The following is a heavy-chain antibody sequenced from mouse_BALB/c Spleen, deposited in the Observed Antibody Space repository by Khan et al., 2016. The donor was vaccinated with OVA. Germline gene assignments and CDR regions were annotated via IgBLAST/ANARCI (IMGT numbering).Heavy chain of an antibody. CDR3: ARLEDI. D-gene: IGHD1-3*01. CDR1: GFSLTSYG. V-gene: IGHV2-9*02. J-gene: IGHJ2*01. CDR2: IWAGGST. Sequence: QVQLKESGPGLVAPSQSLSITCTVSGFSLTSYGVHWVHQPPGKGLEWLGVIWAGGSTNYNSALMSRLSISKDNSKSQVFLKMNSLKTDYTSMYYCARLEDIWGQGTTLTVSS.